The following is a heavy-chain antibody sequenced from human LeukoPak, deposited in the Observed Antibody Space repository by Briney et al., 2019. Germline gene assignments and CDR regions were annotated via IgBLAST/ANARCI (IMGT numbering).Heavy chain of an antibody. Sequence: GGSLRLSCAASGFTFSSYSMTWVRQAPGKGLEWVSSISSSSSYIYYADSVKGRFTISRDNAKNSLYLQMNSLRAEDTAVYYCARERTGTRREFDYWGQGTLVTVSS. J-gene: IGHJ4*02. CDR1: GFTFSSYS. CDR3: ARERTGTRREFDY. V-gene: IGHV3-21*01. D-gene: IGHD1-1*01. CDR2: ISSSSSYI.